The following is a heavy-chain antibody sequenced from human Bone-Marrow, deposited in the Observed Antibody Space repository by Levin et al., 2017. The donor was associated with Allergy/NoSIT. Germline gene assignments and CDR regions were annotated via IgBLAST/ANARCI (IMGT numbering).Heavy chain of an antibody. V-gene: IGHV3-11*01. CDR3: ARTLDWYFDL. CDR2: ISSSGSTI. CDR1: GFTFSDYY. Sequence: GESLKISCAASGFTFSDYYMSWIRQAPGKGLEWVSYISSSGSTIYYADSVKGRFTISRDNAKNSLYLQMNSLRAEDTAVYYCARTLDWYFDLWGRGTLVTVSS. J-gene: IGHJ2*01.